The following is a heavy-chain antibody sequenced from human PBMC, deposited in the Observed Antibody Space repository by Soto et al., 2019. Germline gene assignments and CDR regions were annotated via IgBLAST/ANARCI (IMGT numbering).Heavy chain of an antibody. J-gene: IGHJ5*02. D-gene: IGHD6-19*01. CDR1: GFTFSSYG. CDR3: AREAVAGSSWFDP. V-gene: IGHV3-33*01. Sequence: QVQLVESGGGVVQPGRSLRLSCAASGFTFSSYGMHWVRQAPGKGLEWVAVIWYDGSNKYYADSVKGRFTISRDNSKNTLYLQMNSLRAEDTAVYYCAREAVAGSSWFDPWGQGTLVTVSS. CDR2: IWYDGSNK.